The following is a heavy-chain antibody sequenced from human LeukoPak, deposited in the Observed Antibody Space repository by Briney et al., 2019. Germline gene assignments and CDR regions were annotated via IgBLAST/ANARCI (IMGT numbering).Heavy chain of an antibody. D-gene: IGHD4-23*01. Sequence: PGGSLRLSCAASGFTFSSYAMHWVRQAPGKGLEWVAVISYDGSGKYYADSVKGRFTISRDNPKNTLYLQMNSLRAEDTAVYYCARNLSATVVTLSYFDYWGQGTLVTVSS. V-gene: IGHV3-30*04. CDR3: ARNLSATVVTLSYFDY. J-gene: IGHJ4*02. CDR1: GFTFSSYA. CDR2: ISYDGSGK.